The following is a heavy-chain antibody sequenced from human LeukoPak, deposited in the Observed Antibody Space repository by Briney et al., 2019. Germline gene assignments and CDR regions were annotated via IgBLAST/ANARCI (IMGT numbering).Heavy chain of an antibody. Sequence: RPGGSLRPSCPGSGYFLGDYGTRWDRQAPGKGLEWVAGINWNGGSTGYAASVKGRCTISRDNAKTALYLEMNSLRVEDTAFYYCVRLGRDGYTYGTAYGGQGALVTVSS. J-gene: IGHJ1*01. CDR1: GYFLGDYG. V-gene: IGHV3-20*04. D-gene: IGHD5-24*01. CDR2: INWNGGST. CDR3: VRLGRDGYTYGTAY.